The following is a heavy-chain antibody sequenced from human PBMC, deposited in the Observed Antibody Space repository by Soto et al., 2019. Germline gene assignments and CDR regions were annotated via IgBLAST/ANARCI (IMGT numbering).Heavy chain of an antibody. D-gene: IGHD3-22*01. CDR1: GGSISSYY. CDR2: IYYSGST. J-gene: IGHJ6*02. Sequence: QVQLQESGPGLVKPSETLSLTCTVSGGSISSYYWSWIRQPPGKGLEWIGYIYYSGSTNYNPSLNSRVTLSVDTSTNQYSLRLSSVTAADTAVYYCASGRGYDSSGYYYYYYGMDVWCQGTTVTVSS. V-gene: IGHV4-59*01. CDR3: ASGRGYDSSGYYYYYYGMDV.